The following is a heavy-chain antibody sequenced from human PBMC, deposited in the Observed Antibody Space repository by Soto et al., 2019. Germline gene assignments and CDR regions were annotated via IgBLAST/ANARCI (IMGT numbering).Heavy chain of an antibody. CDR2: IKQDGSEK. V-gene: IGHV3-7*01. CDR3: ARNDIVVVPAATGVGYYYYYGMDV. D-gene: IGHD2-2*01. J-gene: IGHJ6*02. CDR1: GFTFSSHW. Sequence: GGSLRLSCAASGFTFSSHWMSWVRQAPGKGLEWVANIKQDGSEKYYVDSVKGRFTISRDNAKNSLYLQMNSLRAEDTAVYYCARNDIVVVPAATGVGYYYYYGMDVWGQGTTVTVSS.